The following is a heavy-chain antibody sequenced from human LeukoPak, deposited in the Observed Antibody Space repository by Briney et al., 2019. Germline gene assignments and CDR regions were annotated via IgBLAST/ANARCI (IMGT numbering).Heavy chain of an antibody. CDR1: GGSINSSSYY. Sequence: SETLSLTCTVSGGSINSSSYYWGWIRQPPGKGLEWIGSIFYSGNTYDNPSLKSRVTISVDTSKNQFSLKLSSVTAADTAVYYCARQAGGYCSGGSCSYNWFDPWGQGTLVTVSS. CDR3: ARQAGGYCSGGSCSYNWFDP. D-gene: IGHD2-15*01. CDR2: IFYSGNT. J-gene: IGHJ5*02. V-gene: IGHV4-39*01.